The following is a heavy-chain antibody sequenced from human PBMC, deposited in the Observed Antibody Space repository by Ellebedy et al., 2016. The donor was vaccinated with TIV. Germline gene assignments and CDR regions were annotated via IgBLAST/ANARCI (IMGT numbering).Heavy chain of an antibody. V-gene: IGHV1-69*06. CDR2: IIPIFGTA. D-gene: IGHD3-3*01. Sequence: SVKVSCXASGGTFSSYAISWVRQAPGQGLEWMGGIIPIFGTANYAQKFQGRVTITADKSTSTAYMELSSLRSEDTAVYYCASKAYYDFWSGGYYFDYWGQGTLVTVSS. CDR1: GGTFSSYA. CDR3: ASKAYYDFWSGGYYFDY. J-gene: IGHJ4*02.